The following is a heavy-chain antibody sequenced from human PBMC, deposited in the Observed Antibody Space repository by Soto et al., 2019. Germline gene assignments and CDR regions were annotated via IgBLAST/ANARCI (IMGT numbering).Heavy chain of an antibody. D-gene: IGHD6-6*01. CDR2: IWGDGSDK. J-gene: IGHJ6*02. Sequence: GGSLRLSCAASGFTFSLYAIHWVRQAPGKGLEWVAAIWGDGSDKKYADSVKGRFTVSRDNSKNTLYLQMNSLRDEDTAVYFCARASSIAARPDVYYYGMDVWGQGTTVTVSS. V-gene: IGHV3-33*01. CDR3: ARASSIAARPDVYYYGMDV. CDR1: GFTFSLYA.